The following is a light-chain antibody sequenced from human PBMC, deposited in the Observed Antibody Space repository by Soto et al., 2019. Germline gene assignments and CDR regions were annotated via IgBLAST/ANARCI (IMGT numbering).Light chain of an antibody. CDR1: QSISSY. J-gene: IGKJ3*01. V-gene: IGKV1-39*01. Sequence: DIQMTQSPSSLSASVGDRVTITCRASQSISSYLNWYQQKPGKAPKLLIYAASILQSGVSSRFSGSVSGTEFTLTISMLQPEDFATYYCQQSYSTPFTFGPATKVDIK. CDR2: AAS. CDR3: QQSYSTPFT.